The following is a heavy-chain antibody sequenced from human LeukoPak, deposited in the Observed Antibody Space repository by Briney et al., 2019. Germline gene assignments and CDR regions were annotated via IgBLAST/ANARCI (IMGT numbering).Heavy chain of an antibody. Sequence: GGTLRLSCAASGFTFSTFAMIWVRQPPGKGLEWVSSIFPSGGEIHYADSVRGRFTISRDNSKSTLSLQMNSLRAEDTAIYYCTTYRQVLLPFESWGQGTLVTVSS. CDR3: TTYRQVLLPFES. D-gene: IGHD2-8*02. CDR1: GFTFSTFA. CDR2: IFPSGGEI. J-gene: IGHJ4*02. V-gene: IGHV3-23*01.